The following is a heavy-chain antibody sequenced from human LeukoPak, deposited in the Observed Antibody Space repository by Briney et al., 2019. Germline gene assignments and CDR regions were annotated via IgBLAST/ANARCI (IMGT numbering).Heavy chain of an antibody. V-gene: IGHV4-34*01. J-gene: IGHJ6*02. CDR2: INHSRST. D-gene: IGHD2-2*01. CDR1: GGSFSGYY. Sequence: SETLSLTCAVYGGSFSGYYWSWIRQPPGKGLEWIGEINHSRSTNYNPSLKSRVTISVDTSKNQFSLKLSSVTAADTAVYYCARGKVVVVPALYYYGMDVWGQGTTVTVSS. CDR3: ARGKVVVVPALYYYGMDV.